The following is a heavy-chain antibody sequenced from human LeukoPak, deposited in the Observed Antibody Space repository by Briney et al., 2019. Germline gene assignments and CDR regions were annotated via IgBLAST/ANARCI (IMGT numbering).Heavy chain of an antibody. V-gene: IGHV3-33*01. Sequence: GGSLRLSCAASGFTFCSYGMHWVRQAPGKGLEWVAVIWYDGSNKYYADSVKGRFSVSRDNTKNSLYLQMNSLRVEDTALFYCARRVASANDAFDIWGQGTMVTVSS. CDR1: GFTFCSYG. D-gene: IGHD2-15*01. J-gene: IGHJ3*02. CDR2: IWYDGSNK. CDR3: ARRVASANDAFDI.